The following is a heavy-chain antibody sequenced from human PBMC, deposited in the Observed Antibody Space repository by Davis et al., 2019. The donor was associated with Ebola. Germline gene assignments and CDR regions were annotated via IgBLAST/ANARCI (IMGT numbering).Heavy chain of an antibody. CDR2: AYYNSKWYN. CDR1: GNSVSTNSAA. CDR3: VRGWGRSGLDV. J-gene: IGHJ6*02. D-gene: IGHD3-16*01. Sequence: PSETLSLTCAISGNSVSTNSAACNWIRQSPSRGLEWLGRAYYNSKWYNDYGEYVKSRITINPDTSKNQFSLQLNSVTPEDTAVYYCVRGWGRSGLDVWGQGTTVTVSS. V-gene: IGHV6-1*01.